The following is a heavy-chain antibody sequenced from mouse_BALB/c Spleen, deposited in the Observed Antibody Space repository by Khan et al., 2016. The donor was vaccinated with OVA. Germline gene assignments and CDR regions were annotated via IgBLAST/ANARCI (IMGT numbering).Heavy chain of an antibody. Sequence: QVQLQQSGAELVKAGASVKMSCKASGYTFTSYWMHWVKQRLGQGLEWFAETNPTNGRTYYNEKFKSKAKLTADKSSSTAYMLLSGPTFEDSAVXSCAKFRKIVANYFDYWGQGTTLTVSS. D-gene: IGHD1-1*01. V-gene: IGHV1S81*02. CDR3: AKFRKIVANYFDY. J-gene: IGHJ2*01. CDR2: TNPTNGRT. CDR1: GYTFTSYW.